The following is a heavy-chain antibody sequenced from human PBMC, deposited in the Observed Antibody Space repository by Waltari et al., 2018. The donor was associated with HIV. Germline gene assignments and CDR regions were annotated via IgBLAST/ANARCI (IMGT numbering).Heavy chain of an antibody. V-gene: IGHV4-4*02. J-gene: IGHJ5*02. CDR3: ARVRQYCSSNSCFLDP. Sequence: QVQLQESGPGLVKPSGTLSLTCAVSGGSISSSNWWNWVRQPPGKGLEWIGEIYHSGTTNYNPSLKSRVTISVDKSKNQFSLKLSSVAAADTAVYYCARVRQYCSSNSCFLDPWGQGTLVTVSS. CDR1: GGSISSSNW. CDR2: IYHSGTT. D-gene: IGHD2-2*01.